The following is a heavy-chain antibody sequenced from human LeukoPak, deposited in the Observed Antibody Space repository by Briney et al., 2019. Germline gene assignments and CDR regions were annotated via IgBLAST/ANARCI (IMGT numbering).Heavy chain of an antibody. CDR3: TRDPDG. V-gene: IGHV3-66*01. CDR2: IYSGGDT. J-gene: IGHJ4*02. CDR1: GFTVTNYY. Sequence: AGSLRLSCAASGFTVTNYYMSWVRPGPGKGLEWVSVIYSGGDTFHADSVKGRFTLSRDNSKNILYLQMNSLRAEDTAVYYCTRDPDGWGQGTLVTVSS.